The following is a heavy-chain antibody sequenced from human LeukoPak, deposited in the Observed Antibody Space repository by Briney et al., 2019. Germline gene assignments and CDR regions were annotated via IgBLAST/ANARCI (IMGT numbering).Heavy chain of an antibody. CDR1: GGSISSYY. Sequence: PSETLSLTCTVSGGSISSYYWSWIRQPPGKGLEWIWYIYYSGSTNYNPSLKSRVTISVDTSKNQFSLKRSSVTAADTAVYYCARGNKLYYYDSSGYYQYFDYWGQGTLVTVSS. D-gene: IGHD3-22*01. CDR2: IYYSGST. V-gene: IGHV4-59*01. CDR3: ARGNKLYYYDSSGYYQYFDY. J-gene: IGHJ4*02.